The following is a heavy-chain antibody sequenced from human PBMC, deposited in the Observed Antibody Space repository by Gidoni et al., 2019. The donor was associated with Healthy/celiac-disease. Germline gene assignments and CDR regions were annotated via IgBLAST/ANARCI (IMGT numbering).Heavy chain of an antibody. D-gene: IGHD1-1*01. Sequence: QVPLVESGGCVVHPGRSLNISCTAVVFSLSSYRMHWVRQAPGKGLGVVAVISYEGSNKYYADSVQGRINISRDNSKNTLYLQRSSLRAEDTAVYYWAKDLKMERRDTGWGYWGQGTLVTVSS. CDR2: ISYEGSNK. CDR3: AKDLKMERRDTGWGY. J-gene: IGHJ4*02. CDR1: VFSLSSYR. V-gene: IGHV3-30*18.